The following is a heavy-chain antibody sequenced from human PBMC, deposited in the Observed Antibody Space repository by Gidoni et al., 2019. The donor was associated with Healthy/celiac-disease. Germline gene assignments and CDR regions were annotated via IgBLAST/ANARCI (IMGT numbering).Heavy chain of an antibody. CDR1: AGSFSGYY. CDR2: INHSGST. Sequence: QVQLQPWGAGLLKPSATLSLTCAVYAGSFSGYYWSWIRQPPGKGLEWYGEINHSGSTNYNPSLKSRVTISVDTSKNQFSLKLSSVTAADTAVYYCARGGSSGYYYYGMDVWCQGTTVTVSS. J-gene: IGHJ6*02. V-gene: IGHV4-34*01. CDR3: ARGGSSGYYYYGMDV. D-gene: IGHD3-22*01.